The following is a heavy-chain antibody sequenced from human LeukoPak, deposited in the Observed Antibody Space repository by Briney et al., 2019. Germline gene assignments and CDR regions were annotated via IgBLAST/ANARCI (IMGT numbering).Heavy chain of an antibody. CDR1: GLTFSSYW. J-gene: IGHJ4*02. CDR3: ARDGSRGNFDY. V-gene: IGHV3-74*01. CDR2: INSYGSST. D-gene: IGHD3-16*01. Sequence: GGSLRLSCALSGLTFSSYWMHWVRQAPGKGLVCVSRINSYGSSTIYADYVKGRFTISRDNAKNTLYLQMDSLRAEDTAVYYCARDGSRGNFDYWGQGTLVTVSS.